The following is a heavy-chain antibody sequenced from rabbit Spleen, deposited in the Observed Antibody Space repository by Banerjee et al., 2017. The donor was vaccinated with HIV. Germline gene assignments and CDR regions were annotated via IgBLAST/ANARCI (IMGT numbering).Heavy chain of an antibody. CDR3: ARDTSSSFSSYGMDL. Sequence: QQQLEESGGGLVKPGGTLTLTCTASGFSFSSSYYMCWVRQAPGKGLEWIACIDTGSSGFTYFATWAKGRFTCSKTSSTTVTLQMTRLTAADTATYFCARDTSSSFSSYGMDLWGQGTLVTVS. CDR2: IDTGSSGFT. D-gene: IGHD1-1*01. V-gene: IGHV1S45*01. J-gene: IGHJ6*01. CDR1: GFSFSSSYY.